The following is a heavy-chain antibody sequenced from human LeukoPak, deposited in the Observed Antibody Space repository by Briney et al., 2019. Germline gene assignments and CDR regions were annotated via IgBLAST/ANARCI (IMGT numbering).Heavy chain of an antibody. Sequence: SETLSLTCAVYGGSFSGYYWSWIRQPPGKGLEWIGYIYYSGSTNYNPSLKSRVTISVDTSKNQFSLKLSSVTAADTAVYYCAIRSDVGTYDYWGQGTLVTVSS. J-gene: IGHJ4*02. CDR2: IYYSGST. CDR1: GGSFSGYY. V-gene: IGHV4-59*01. CDR3: AIRSDVGTYDY. D-gene: IGHD1-1*01.